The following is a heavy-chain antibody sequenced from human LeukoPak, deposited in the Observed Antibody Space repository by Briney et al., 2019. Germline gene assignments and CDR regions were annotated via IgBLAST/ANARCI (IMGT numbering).Heavy chain of an antibody. J-gene: IGHJ4*02. CDR2: INHSGST. V-gene: IGHV4-34*01. CDR1: GGSFSGYY. Sequence: PSETLSLTCAVYGGSFSGYYWSWIRQPPGKGLEWIGEINHSGSTNYNPSLKSRVTISVDTSKNQFSLKLSSVTAADTAVYYCARLFLTGYYRPERPYYFDYWGQGTLVTVSS. CDR3: ARLFLTGYYRPERPYYFDY. D-gene: IGHD3-9*01.